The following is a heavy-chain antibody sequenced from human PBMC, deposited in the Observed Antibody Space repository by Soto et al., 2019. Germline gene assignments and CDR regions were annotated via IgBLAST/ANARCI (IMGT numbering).Heavy chain of an antibody. CDR1: GGTFSSYA. Sequence: SVKVSCKASGGTFSSYAISWVRQAPGQGLEWMGGSIPIFGTANYAQKFQGRVTITADESTSTAYMELSSLRSEDTAVYYCARPITMIVAIDAFDIWGQGTRVTV. J-gene: IGHJ3*02. V-gene: IGHV1-69*13. CDR2: SIPIFGTA. D-gene: IGHD3-22*01. CDR3: ARPITMIVAIDAFDI.